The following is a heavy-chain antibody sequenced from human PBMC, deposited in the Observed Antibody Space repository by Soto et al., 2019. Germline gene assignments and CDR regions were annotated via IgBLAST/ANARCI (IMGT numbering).Heavy chain of an antibody. J-gene: IGHJ4*02. CDR3: ARSTDGYNLRFDY. V-gene: IGHV1-69*13. CDR1: GGTFSSYA. D-gene: IGHD5-12*01. Sequence: SVKVSCKASGGTFSSYAISWVRQAPGQGLEWMGGIIPIFGTANYAQKFQGRVTITADESTSTAYMELSSLRSEDTAVYYCARSTDGYNLRFDYWGQGTLGTVS. CDR2: IIPIFGTA.